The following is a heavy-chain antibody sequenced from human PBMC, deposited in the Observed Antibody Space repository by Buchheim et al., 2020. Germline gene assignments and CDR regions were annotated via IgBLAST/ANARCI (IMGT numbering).Heavy chain of an antibody. CDR3: AKGQESQQLAYYYYYGMDV. V-gene: IGHV3-30*18. D-gene: IGHD6-13*01. J-gene: IGHJ6*02. CDR2: ISYDGSNK. Sequence: QVQLVESGGGVVQPGRSLRLSCAASGFTFSSYGMHWVRQAPGKGLEWVAVISYDGSNKYYADSVKGRFTISRDNSKKTLYLQMNSLRAEDTAVYYCAKGQESQQLAYYYYYGMDVWGQGTT. CDR1: GFTFSSYG.